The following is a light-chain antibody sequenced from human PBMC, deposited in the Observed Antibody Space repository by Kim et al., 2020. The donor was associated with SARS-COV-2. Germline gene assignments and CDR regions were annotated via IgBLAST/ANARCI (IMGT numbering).Light chain of an antibody. J-gene: IGLJ2*01. CDR1: KLGDKY. V-gene: IGLV3-1*01. CDR3: QAWDSSIVV. CDR2: QDS. Sequence: SVSPGQTASITCSGDKLGDKYACWYQQKPGQSPVLVIYQDSKRPSGIPERFSGSNSGNKATLTISGTQAMDEADYYCQAWDSSIVVFGGGTQLTVL.